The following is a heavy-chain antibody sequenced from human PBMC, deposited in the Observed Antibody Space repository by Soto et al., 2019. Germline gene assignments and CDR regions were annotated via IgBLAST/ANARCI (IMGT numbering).Heavy chain of an antibody. J-gene: IGHJ4*02. D-gene: IGHD2-21*01. CDR2: INANNGHT. CDR3: ARDIAYEVDY. V-gene: IGHV1-18*01. Sequence: ASVKVSCKASGYTFNNYGPSWVRRAPGQGLEWVGWINANNGHTNYAQKFQGRVTITTDTSTTTAYMDLRSLTSDDTAVYYCARDIAYEVDYWGQGTLGTVSS. CDR1: GYTFNNYG.